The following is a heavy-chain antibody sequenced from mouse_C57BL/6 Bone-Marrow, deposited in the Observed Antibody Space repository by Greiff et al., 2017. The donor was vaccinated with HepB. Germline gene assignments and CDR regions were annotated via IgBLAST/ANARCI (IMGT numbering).Heavy chain of an antibody. D-gene: IGHD1-1*01. CDR3: ARGTLLLRSFYYFDY. CDR2: IYPGGGYT. CDR1: GYTFTNYW. Sequence: VKLQESGAELVRPGTSVKMSCKASGYTFTNYWIGWAKQRPGHGLEWIGDIYPGGGYTNYNEKFKGKATLTADKSSSTAYMQFSSLTSEDSAIYYCARGTLLLRSFYYFDYWGQGTTLTVSS. V-gene: IGHV1-63*01. J-gene: IGHJ2*01.